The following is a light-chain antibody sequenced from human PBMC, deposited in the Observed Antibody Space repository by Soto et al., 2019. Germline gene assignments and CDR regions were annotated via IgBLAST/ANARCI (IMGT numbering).Light chain of an antibody. J-gene: IGKJ2*01. CDR2: WAS. Sequence: DIVMTQSPESLAVSLGERATINCKSSQSVLSNSIAWYQQKPGQPPKLLIYWASTRESGVPDRFSGSGSGTDFTLTISSLQAEDGAVYYCQQYFNTPQTFGQGTKLEIK. V-gene: IGKV4-1*01. CDR1: QSVLSNS. CDR3: QQYFNTPQT.